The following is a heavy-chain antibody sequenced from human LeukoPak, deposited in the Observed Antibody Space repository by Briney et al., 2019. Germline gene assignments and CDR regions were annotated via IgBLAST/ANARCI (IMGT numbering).Heavy chain of an antibody. CDR2: IKEDASEE. V-gene: IGHV3-7*01. CDR3: AIAAGWELGY. D-gene: IGHD6-25*01. Sequence: GGSLRLSCAVSGFTPSRHWMSWVRQTPEKGLEWVANIKEDASEENYVDSVKGRFTISRDNAKNSLYLQMNSLRAEDTAVNYCAIAAGWELGYWGQGTLVTVSS. J-gene: IGHJ4*02. CDR1: GFTPSRHW.